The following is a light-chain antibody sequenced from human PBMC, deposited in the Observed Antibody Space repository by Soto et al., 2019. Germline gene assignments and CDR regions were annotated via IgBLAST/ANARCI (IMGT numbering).Light chain of an antibody. CDR3: QQYHHWPVT. Sequence: VMTQAPATLSVSPGERATLSCRASQTINNNVAWYQLKDGQVPRLLIYDTSTRATGVPTRFSGSRSGAEFTLTINSLQSEDFAVYYCQQYHHWPVTFGGGTKVDIK. CDR1: QTINNN. V-gene: IGKV3-15*01. J-gene: IGKJ4*01. CDR2: DTS.